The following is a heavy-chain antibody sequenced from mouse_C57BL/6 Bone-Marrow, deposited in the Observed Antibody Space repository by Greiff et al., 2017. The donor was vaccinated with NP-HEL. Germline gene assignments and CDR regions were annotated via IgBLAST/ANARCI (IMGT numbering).Heavy chain of an antibody. Sequence: EVNLVESGGDLVKPGGSLKLSCAASGFTFSSYGMSWVRQTPDKRLEWVATISSGGSYTYYPDSVKGRFTISRDNAKNTLYLQMSSLKSEDTAMYYCARLYYYGSSSAWFAYWGQGTLVTVSA. CDR1: GFTFSSYG. D-gene: IGHD1-1*01. J-gene: IGHJ3*01. V-gene: IGHV5-6*01. CDR2: ISSGGSYT. CDR3: ARLYYYGSSSAWFAY.